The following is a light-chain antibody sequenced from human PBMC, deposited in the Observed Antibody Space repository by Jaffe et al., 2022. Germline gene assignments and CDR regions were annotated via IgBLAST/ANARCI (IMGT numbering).Light chain of an antibody. CDR2: YDS. Sequence: SYVLTQPPSVSVAPGKTARITCGGNNIGSKSVHWYQQKPGQAPVLVIYYDSDRPSGIPERFSGSNSGNTATLTISRVEAGDEADYYCQVWDSSSDHFHVVFGGGTKLTVL. V-gene: IGLV3-21*04. J-gene: IGLJ2*01. CDR1: NIGSKS. CDR3: QVWDSSSDHFHVV.